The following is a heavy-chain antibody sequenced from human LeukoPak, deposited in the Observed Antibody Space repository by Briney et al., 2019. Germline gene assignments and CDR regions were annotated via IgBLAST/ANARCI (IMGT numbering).Heavy chain of an antibody. CDR3: ARKYPDHWFDP. V-gene: IGHV4-30-4*01. Sequence: SETLSLTCTVSGGSISSGNYYWSWIRQPPGKGLEWIGYIFYLGNTYYTPSLRSRVTISVDTSKNQFSLKLSSVTAADTAVYYCARKYPDHWFDPWGQGTLVTVSS. CDR2: IFYLGNT. D-gene: IGHD6-6*01. CDR1: GGSISSGNYY. J-gene: IGHJ5*02.